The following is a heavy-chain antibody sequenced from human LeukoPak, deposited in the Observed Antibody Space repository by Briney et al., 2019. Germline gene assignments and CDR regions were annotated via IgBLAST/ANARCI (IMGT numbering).Heavy chain of an antibody. CDR3: ARLNPPTD. V-gene: IGHV3-66*04. J-gene: IGHJ4*02. CDR2: ISIGGTT. Sequence: GGSLRLSCAASGFIVSTNYITWVRQAPGKGLEWVSVISIGGTTNHADSVKDRFSISRDNSKSTVDLHMSSLRVDDTGVYYCARLNPPTDWGQGTLVTVSS. CDR1: GFIVSTNY. D-gene: IGHD1-14*01.